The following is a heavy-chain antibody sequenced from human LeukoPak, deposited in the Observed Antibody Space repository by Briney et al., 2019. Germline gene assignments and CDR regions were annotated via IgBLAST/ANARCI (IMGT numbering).Heavy chain of an antibody. D-gene: IGHD3-22*01. V-gene: IGHV4-59*01. CDR3: ARVLSGYYDSSGPFDY. CDR2: IYYSGST. CDR1: GGSISSYY. Sequence: SETLSLTCTVSGGSISSYYWSWIRQPPGKGLEWIGYIYYSGSTNYNPSLKSRVTISVDTSRNQFSLKLSSVTAADTAVYYCARVLSGYYDSSGPFDYWGQGTLVTVSS. J-gene: IGHJ4*02.